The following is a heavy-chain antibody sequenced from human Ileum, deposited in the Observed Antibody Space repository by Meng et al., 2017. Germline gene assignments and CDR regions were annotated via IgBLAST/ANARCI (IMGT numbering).Heavy chain of an antibody. J-gene: IGHJ5*01. D-gene: IGHD1-26*01. CDR2: IRSKPNSYAT. CDR3: TRRDPLYSGSYSGFDY. Sequence: GESLKISCAASGFTFSGSAMHWVRQASGKGLEWVGRIRSKPNSYATAYAVSVKGRFTISRDDSKNTAYLQMNSLKTEDTAVYYCTRRDPLYSGSYSGFDYWGQGNLVNGAS. V-gene: IGHV3-73*01. CDR1: GFTFSGSA.